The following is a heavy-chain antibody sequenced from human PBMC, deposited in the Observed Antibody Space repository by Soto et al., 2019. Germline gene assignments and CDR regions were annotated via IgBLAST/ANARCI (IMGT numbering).Heavy chain of an antibody. J-gene: IGHJ4*02. CDR2: ISSSDTIT. CDR3: ARDGIALEPIDF. CDR1: GFTFSNYE. V-gene: IGHV3-48*03. Sequence: EVQLVESGGGLVQPGGSLRLSCAASGFTFSNYEMTWVRQAPGKGLEWLSYISSSDTITHYADSVRGRFTISRDNAKNSLYLQMNSLRAEDTAIYYCARDGIALEPIDFWGQGTLVTVSS. D-gene: IGHD1-1*01.